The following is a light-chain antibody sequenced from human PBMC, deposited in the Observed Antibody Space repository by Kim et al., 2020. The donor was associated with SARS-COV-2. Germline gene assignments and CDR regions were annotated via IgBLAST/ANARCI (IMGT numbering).Light chain of an antibody. CDR3: QQYDDLPLT. Sequence: SASVGDRVTITCQASEDITNYLNWYQHKPGKAPKLLINDASNLQTGVPSRFSGSGSGTDFTFTINSLQPEDIATYYCQQYDDLPLTFGGGTKLEI. CDR2: DAS. CDR1: EDITNY. V-gene: IGKV1-33*01. J-gene: IGKJ4*01.